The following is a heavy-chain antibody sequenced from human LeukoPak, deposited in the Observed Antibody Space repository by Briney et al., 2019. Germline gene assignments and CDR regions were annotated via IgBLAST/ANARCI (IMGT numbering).Heavy chain of an antibody. CDR3: GVLPAATMLRDF. Sequence: GGSLRLSCAASGIPFSTYGMHWVRQAPGKGLEWVAVTWDDGVSRSYADSVRGRFTISRDSSQSTLYLQMVSLGPDDTAVYYCGVLPAATMLRDFWGQGTLVTVSS. D-gene: IGHD2-2*01. J-gene: IGHJ4*02. CDR2: TWDDGVSR. CDR1: GIPFSTYG. V-gene: IGHV3-33*01.